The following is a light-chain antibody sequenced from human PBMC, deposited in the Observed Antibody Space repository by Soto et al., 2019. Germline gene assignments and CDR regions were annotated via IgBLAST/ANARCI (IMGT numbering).Light chain of an antibody. J-gene: IGKJ1*01. CDR1: QNVAGD. V-gene: IGKV3-15*01. CDR3: QEDNGRSS. CDR2: RTS. Sequence: RATTQSPATLSVSPGERATLSCRASQNVAGDLAWYQQKPGQAPRLLIYRTSTRATGIPARFSGSGSGTEFTLTFSSLQSEDFAVYYCQEDNGRSSFGQGTKVDIK.